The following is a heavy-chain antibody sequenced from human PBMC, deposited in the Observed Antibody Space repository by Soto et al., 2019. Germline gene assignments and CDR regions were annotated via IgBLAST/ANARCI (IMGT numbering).Heavy chain of an antibody. CDR1: GLTFSSYG. CDR3: AKDLGVATSIMDV. CDR2: ISYDGSNK. D-gene: IGHD5-12*01. Sequence: QVQLVESGGGVVKPGRSLRLSCAASGLTFSSYGMHWVRQAPGKGREWGAVISYDGSNKYYADSVKGRFTISRDNSKNTLYLQMNSLRAEDTAVYYCAKDLGVATSIMDVWGQGTTVTVSS. J-gene: IGHJ6*02. V-gene: IGHV3-30*18.